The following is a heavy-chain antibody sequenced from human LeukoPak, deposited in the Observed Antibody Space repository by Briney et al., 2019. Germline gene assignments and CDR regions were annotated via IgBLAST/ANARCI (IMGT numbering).Heavy chain of an antibody. CDR2: IYYSGST. J-gene: IGHJ4*02. Sequence: PWETLSLTCTVSGGSISSYYWSWIRQPPGKGLEWIGYIYYSGSTNYNPSLKSRVTISVDTSKNQFSLKLSSVTAADTAVYYCARGREELPPPPLDYWGQGTLVTVSS. CDR1: GGSISSYY. V-gene: IGHV4-59*12. CDR3: ARGREELPPPPLDY. D-gene: IGHD1-26*01.